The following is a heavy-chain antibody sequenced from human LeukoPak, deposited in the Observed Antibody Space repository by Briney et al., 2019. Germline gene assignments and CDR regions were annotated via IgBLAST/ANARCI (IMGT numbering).Heavy chain of an antibody. Sequence: PGGSLRLSCAASGFTVSSNYMSWVRQAPEKGLEWVSVIYSGGSTYYADSVKGRFTISRDNSKNTLYLQMNSLRAEDTAVYYCACAYYDILTGYSSYYYYYGMDVWGQGTTVTVSS. CDR2: IYSGGST. CDR3: ACAYYDILTGYSSYYYYYGMDV. D-gene: IGHD3-9*01. V-gene: IGHV3-66*02. J-gene: IGHJ6*02. CDR1: GFTVSSNY.